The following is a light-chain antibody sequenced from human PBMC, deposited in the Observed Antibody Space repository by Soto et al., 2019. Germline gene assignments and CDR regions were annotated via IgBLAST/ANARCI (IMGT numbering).Light chain of an antibody. Sequence: EEIMTQSPATLSVSPGERATLSCRASQSVSSNLAWYQQKPGQAPRLLIYGASTRATGISARFSGSGSGTEFTLTIRSLQSEDFAVYSCQQYNNWPYTFGQGTKLEIK. CDR3: QQYNNWPYT. J-gene: IGKJ2*01. V-gene: IGKV3-15*01. CDR1: QSVSSN. CDR2: GAS.